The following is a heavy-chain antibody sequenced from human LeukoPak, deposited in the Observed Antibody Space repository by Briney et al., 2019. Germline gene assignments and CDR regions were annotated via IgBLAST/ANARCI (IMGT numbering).Heavy chain of an antibody. D-gene: IGHD5-12*01. CDR2: ISSSSSYI. V-gene: IGHV3-21*01. CDR3: ARDEVATISDY. J-gene: IGHJ4*02. CDR1: GFTFSSYV. Sequence: GGSLRLSCAASGFTFSSYVMNWVRQAPGKGLEWVSSISSSSSYIYYADSLKGRFTISRDNAKNSVYLQMNSLRAEDTAVYYCARDEVATISDYWGQGTLVTVSS.